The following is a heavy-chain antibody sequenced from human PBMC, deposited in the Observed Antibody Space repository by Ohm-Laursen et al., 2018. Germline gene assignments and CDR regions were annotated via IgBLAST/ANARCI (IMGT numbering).Heavy chain of an antibody. CDR1: GFTFSSYA. CDR3: ARGGVGYCSSTSCYMAEYFQH. V-gene: IGHV3-23*01. D-gene: IGHD2-2*03. Sequence: GSLRLSCTASGFTFSSYAMSWVRQAPGKGLEWVSAISGSGGSTYYADSVKGRFTISRDNAKNSLYLQMNSLRAEDTAVYYCARGGVGYCSSTSCYMAEYFQHWGQGTLVTVSS. J-gene: IGHJ1*01. CDR2: ISGSGGST.